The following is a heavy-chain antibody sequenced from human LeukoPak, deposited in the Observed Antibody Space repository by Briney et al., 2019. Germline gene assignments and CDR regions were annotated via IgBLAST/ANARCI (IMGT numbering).Heavy chain of an antibody. CDR3: ASGLYYGDYPYYFDY. CDR2: IIPILGIA. J-gene: IGHJ4*02. CDR1: GGTFSSYA. V-gene: IGHV1-69*04. Sequence: GASVKASCKASGGTFSSYAISWVRQAPGQGLEWMGRIIPILGIANYAQKFQGRVTITADKSTSTAYMELSSLRSEDTAVYYCASGLYYGDYPYYFDYWGQGTLVTVSS. D-gene: IGHD4-17*01.